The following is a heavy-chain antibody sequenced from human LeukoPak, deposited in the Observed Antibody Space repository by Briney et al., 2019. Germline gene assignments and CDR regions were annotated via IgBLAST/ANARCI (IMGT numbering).Heavy chain of an antibody. CDR3: AKVRTTAYYFDY. D-gene: IGHD4-17*01. V-gene: IGHV3-23*01. Sequence: PGGSLRLSCAASGLSSTIYWMHWVRQVPGKGLVWVSAISGSGGSTYYADSVKGRFTISRDNSKNTLYLQMNSLRAEDTAVYYCAKVRTTAYYFDYWGQGTLVTVSS. CDR1: GLSSTIYW. J-gene: IGHJ4*02. CDR2: ISGSGGST.